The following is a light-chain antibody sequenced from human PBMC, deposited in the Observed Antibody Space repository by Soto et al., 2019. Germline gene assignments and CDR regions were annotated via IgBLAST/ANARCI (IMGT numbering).Light chain of an antibody. CDR3: NSYVGNNNFV. CDR2: EVS. CDR1: SSDVGGYNY. J-gene: IGLJ1*01. V-gene: IGLV2-8*01. Sequence: QSALTQPPSASGSPGQSVTISCTGTSSDVGGYNYVSWYQQHPGKAPKLMIYEVSKRPSGVPDRFSGSKSGNTASLTVSGLQAEDEADYYCNSYVGNNNFVFGTGTKVTV.